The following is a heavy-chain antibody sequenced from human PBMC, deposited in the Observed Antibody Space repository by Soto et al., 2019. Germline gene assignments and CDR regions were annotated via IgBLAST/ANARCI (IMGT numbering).Heavy chain of an antibody. D-gene: IGHD5-18*01. V-gene: IGHV4-59*01. CDR1: GGSISSYY. J-gene: IGHJ4*02. CDR2: IYYSGST. CDR3: ARDRDSYGYDY. Sequence: SETLSLTCSVSGGSISSYYWIWIRQPPGKGLEWIGYIYYSGSTNYNPSLKSRVTISVDTSKNQFSLKLSSVTAADTAVYYCARDRDSYGYDYWGQGTLVTVSA.